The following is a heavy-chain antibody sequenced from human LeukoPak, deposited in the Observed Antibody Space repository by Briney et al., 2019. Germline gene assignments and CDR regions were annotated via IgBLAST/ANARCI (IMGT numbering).Heavy chain of an antibody. J-gene: IGHJ3*02. CDR2: IHYSGST. Sequence: WETLSLTCTVSGGSISSRSYYWGWIRQPPGKGLEWLGSIHYSGSTYYNPSLKSRLTISVDTSKNQFSLKLSSVTAADTAVYYCARLYCSGGNCYGAFDIWGQGTMVTVSS. D-gene: IGHD2-15*01. CDR3: ARLYCSGGNCYGAFDI. V-gene: IGHV4-39*01. CDR1: GGSISSRSYY.